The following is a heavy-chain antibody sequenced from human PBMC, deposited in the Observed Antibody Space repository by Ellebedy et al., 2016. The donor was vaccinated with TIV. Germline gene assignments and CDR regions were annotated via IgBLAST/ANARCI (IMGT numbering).Heavy chain of an antibody. D-gene: IGHD2-2*01. Sequence: AASVKVSCKASGYTFTSYGISWVRQAPGQGLEWMGWISAYNGNTNYAQKLQGRVTMTTDTSTSTAYMELRSLRSDDTAVYYCASGTGAVVVPAAMDGGYGMDVWGQGTTVTVSS. J-gene: IGHJ6*02. V-gene: IGHV1-18*01. CDR1: GYTFTSYG. CDR2: ISAYNGNT. CDR3: ASGTGAVVVPAAMDGGYGMDV.